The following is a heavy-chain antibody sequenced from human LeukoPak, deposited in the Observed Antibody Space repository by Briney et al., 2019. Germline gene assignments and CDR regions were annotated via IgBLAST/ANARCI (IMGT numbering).Heavy chain of an antibody. CDR3: AKASGSYDYYYMDV. Sequence: PGGSLRLSCAASGFTFDDYAMHWVRQVPGKGLEWVSGISWNSGSIGYADSVKGRFTISRDNAQNSLYLQMNSLRAEDMALYYCAKASGSYDYYYMDVWGKGTTVTVSS. CDR1: GFTFDDYA. J-gene: IGHJ6*03. V-gene: IGHV3-9*03. CDR2: ISWNSGSI. D-gene: IGHD1-26*01.